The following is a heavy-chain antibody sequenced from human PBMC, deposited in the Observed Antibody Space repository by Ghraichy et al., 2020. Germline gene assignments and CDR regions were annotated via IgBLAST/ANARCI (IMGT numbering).Heavy chain of an antibody. D-gene: IGHD1-26*01. J-gene: IGHJ3*02. V-gene: IGHV4-59*01. CDR1: GGSISSYY. Sequence: SETLSLTCTVSGGSISSYYWSWIRQPPGKGLEWIGYIYYSGSTNYNPSLKSRVTISVDTSKNQFSLKLSSVTAADTAVYYCARDRETFDILGQGTMVTVS. CDR2: IYYSGST. CDR3: ARDRETFDI.